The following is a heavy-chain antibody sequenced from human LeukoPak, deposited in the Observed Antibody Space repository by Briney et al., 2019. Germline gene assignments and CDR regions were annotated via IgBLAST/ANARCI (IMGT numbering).Heavy chain of an antibody. CDR3: ARGLDSGYNAYYYYYYYMGV. J-gene: IGHJ6*03. CDR1: GGTFSSYA. D-gene: IGHD5-12*01. V-gene: IGHV1-69*13. CDR2: IIPIFGTA. Sequence: SVKVSCKASGGTFSSYAISWVRQAPGQWLEWMGGIIPIFGTANYAQKFQGRVTITADESTSTAYMELSSLRSEDTAVYYCARGLDSGYNAYYYYYYYMGVWGKGTTVTVSS.